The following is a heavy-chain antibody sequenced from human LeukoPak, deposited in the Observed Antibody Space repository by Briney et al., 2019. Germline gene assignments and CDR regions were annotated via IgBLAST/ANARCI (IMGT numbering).Heavy chain of an antibody. D-gene: IGHD2-8*01. V-gene: IGHV3-21*01. CDR3: ARGYCTNGVCYLPWFDP. J-gene: IGHJ5*02. CDR2: ISSSSSYI. CDR1: GFTFSSYS. Sequence: GGSLRLSCAASGFTFSSYSMNWVRQAPGEGLEWVSFISSSSSYIYYADSVKGRFTISRDNAKNSLYLQTNSLRAEDTAVYYCARGYCTNGVCYLPWFDPWGQGTLVTVSS.